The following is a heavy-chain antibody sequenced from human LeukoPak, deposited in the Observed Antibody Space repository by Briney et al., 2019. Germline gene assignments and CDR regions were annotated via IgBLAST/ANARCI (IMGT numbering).Heavy chain of an antibody. D-gene: IGHD3-22*01. CDR3: AREDSSGYYFFFDY. CDR1: GFTFSSYG. Sequence: PGGSLRLSCAASGFTFSSYGMHWFRQAPGKGLEWVAVIWYDGSNKYYADSVKGRFTISRDNSKNTLYLQMNSLRAEDTAVYYCAREDSSGYYFFFDYWGQGTLVTVSS. CDR2: IWYDGSNK. J-gene: IGHJ4*02. V-gene: IGHV3-33*01.